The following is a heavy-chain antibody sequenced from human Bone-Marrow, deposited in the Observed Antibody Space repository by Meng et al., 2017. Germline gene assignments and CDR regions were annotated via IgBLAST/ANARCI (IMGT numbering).Heavy chain of an antibody. V-gene: IGHV4-59*01. CDR3: ARDFGRP. D-gene: IGHD3-10*01. CDR2: IYYSGST. J-gene: IGHJ5*02. Sequence: SETLSLTCVVSGGSFSDYYWSWIRQPPGKGLEWIGYIYYSGSTNYNPSLKSRVTISVDTSKNQFSLKLSSVTAADTAVYYCARDFGRPWGQGTLVTVSS. CDR1: GGSFSDYY.